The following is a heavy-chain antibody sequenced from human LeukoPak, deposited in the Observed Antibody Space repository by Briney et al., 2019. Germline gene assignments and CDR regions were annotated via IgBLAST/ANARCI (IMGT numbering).Heavy chain of an antibody. CDR3: ARVVYDLWSNLSGYYYYYYMDV. D-gene: IGHD3-3*01. CDR2: ISSSGIHM. Sequence: GGSLRLSCAVSGSTFSTYAMNWVRQAPGRGLEWVSGISSSGIHMYYADSVKGRFTISRDNAKDSLYLQMNSLRAEDTAVYYCARVVYDLWSNLSGYYYYYYMDVWGKGTTVTVSS. J-gene: IGHJ6*03. V-gene: IGHV3-21*01. CDR1: GSTFSTYA.